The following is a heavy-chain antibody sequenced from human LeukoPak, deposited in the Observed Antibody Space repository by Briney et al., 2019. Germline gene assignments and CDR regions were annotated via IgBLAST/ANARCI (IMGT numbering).Heavy chain of an antibody. D-gene: IGHD3-22*01. V-gene: IGHV3-21*01. CDR2: ISSSSSYI. CDR1: GFTFSSYS. J-gene: IGHJ3*02. Sequence: PGGSLRLSCAASGFTFSSYSMNWVRQAPGKGLEWVSSISSSSSYIYYADSVKGRFTISRDNAKNSLYLQMNSLRAEDTAVHYCARDSPGTDYYDSSGYPKDAFDIWGQGTMVTVSS. CDR3: ARDSPGTDYYDSSGYPKDAFDI.